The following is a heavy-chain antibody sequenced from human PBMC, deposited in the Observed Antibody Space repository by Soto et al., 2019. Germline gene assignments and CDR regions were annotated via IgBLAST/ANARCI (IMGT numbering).Heavy chain of an antibody. CDR1: GGSISSGNYY. V-gene: IGHV4-39*01. CDR3: ARHRINYGMDV. J-gene: IGHJ6*02. Sequence: PSETLSLTCTVSGGSISSGNYYWGWIRQPPGKGLEWIGSIYYSGSTYYNPSLKSRVTISVDTSKNQFSLKLSSVTAADTAVYYCARHRINYGMDVWGQGTTVTVSS. CDR2: IYYSGST.